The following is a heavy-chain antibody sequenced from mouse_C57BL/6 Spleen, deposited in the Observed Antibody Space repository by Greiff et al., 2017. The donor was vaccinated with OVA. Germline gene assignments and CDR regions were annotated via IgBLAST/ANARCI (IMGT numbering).Heavy chain of an antibody. Sequence: QVQLKQSGPGLVQPSQSLSITCTVSGFSLTSYGVHWVRQSPGKGLEWLGVIWSGGSTDYNAAFISRLSISKDNSKSQVFFKMNSLQAEDTAIYYCARKGDGYYDAMDYWGQGTSVTVSS. CDR2: IWSGGST. CDR1: GFSLTSYG. J-gene: IGHJ4*01. D-gene: IGHD2-3*01. CDR3: ARKGDGYYDAMDY. V-gene: IGHV2-2*01.